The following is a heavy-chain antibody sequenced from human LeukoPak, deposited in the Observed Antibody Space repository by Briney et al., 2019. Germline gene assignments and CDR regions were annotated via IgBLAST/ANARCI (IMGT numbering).Heavy chain of an antibody. D-gene: IGHD6-19*01. J-gene: IGHJ4*02. CDR3: AREPSGWRHFDY. CDR2: ISSSSTI. V-gene: IGHV3-48*01. Sequence: PGGSLRLSCAASGFTFSSYSMNWVRRAPGKGLEWVSYISSSSTIYYADSVKGRFTISRDNVKNSLYLQMNSLRAEDTAVYYCAREPSGWRHFDYWGQGTLVTVSS. CDR1: GFTFSSYS.